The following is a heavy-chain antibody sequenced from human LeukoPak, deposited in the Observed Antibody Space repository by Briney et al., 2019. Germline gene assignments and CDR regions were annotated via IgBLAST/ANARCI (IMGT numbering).Heavy chain of an antibody. D-gene: IGHD7-27*01. CDR3: ARVIGDYSYMDV. J-gene: IGHJ6*03. Sequence: SVKGRFTISRDNAKNSLSLQMNSLRAEDTAVYYCARVIGDYSYMDVWGEGTTVTVSS. V-gene: IGHV3-21*06.